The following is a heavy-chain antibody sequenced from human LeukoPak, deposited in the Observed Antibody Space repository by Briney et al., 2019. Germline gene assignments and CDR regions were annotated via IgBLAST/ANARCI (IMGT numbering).Heavy chain of an antibody. J-gene: IGHJ4*02. Sequence: TGGSLRLSCAASGFTFSSYSMNWVRQAPGKGLEWVSSISSSSSYIHYADSVKGRFTISRDNAKNSLYLQMNSLRAEDTAVYYCARSAVDYWGQGTLVTVSS. V-gene: IGHV3-21*01. CDR2: ISSSSSYI. CDR3: ARSAVDY. D-gene: IGHD6-19*01. CDR1: GFTFSSYS.